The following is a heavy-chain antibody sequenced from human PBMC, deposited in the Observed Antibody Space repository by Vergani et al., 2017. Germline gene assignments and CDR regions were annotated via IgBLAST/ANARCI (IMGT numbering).Heavy chain of an antibody. D-gene: IGHD4-17*01. CDR3: ARGYDYGDYGGSAEYFQH. V-gene: IGHV1-69*13. Sequence: QVQLVQSGAEVKKPGASVKVSCEASGYTFTSYGISWVRQAPGQGLEWMGGIIPIFGTANYAQKFQGRVTITADESTSTAYMELSSLRSEDTAVYYCARGYDYGDYGGSAEYFQHWGQGTLVTVSS. CDR2: IIPIFGTA. J-gene: IGHJ1*01. CDR1: GYTFTSYG.